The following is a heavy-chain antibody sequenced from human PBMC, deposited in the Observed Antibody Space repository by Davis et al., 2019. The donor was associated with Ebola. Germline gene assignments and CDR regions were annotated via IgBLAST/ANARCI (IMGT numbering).Heavy chain of an antibody. D-gene: IGHD1-26*01. V-gene: IGHV1-18*01. CDR2: ISAYNGNT. CDR1: GYTFTSYG. Sequence: ASVKVSCKASGYTFTSYGISWVRQAPGQGLEWMGWISAYNGNTNYAQKLQGRVTMTTDTSTSTAYMELRSLRSDDTAVYYCARAPWELLMMRGQENDAFDIWGQGTMATVSS. CDR3: ARAPWELLMMRGQENDAFDI. J-gene: IGHJ3*02.